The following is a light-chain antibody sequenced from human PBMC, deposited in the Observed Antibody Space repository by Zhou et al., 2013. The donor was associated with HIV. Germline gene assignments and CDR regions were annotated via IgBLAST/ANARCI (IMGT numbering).Light chain of an antibody. CDR2: AAS. Sequence: AIQLTQSPSSLSASVGDRVTITCRASQGISSALAWYQQQSGKAPKLLIYAASSLESGVPSRFSGSGSGTDFTLTISSLQPEDFATYYCQQFNSYPRTFGQGPSWRSN. J-gene: IGKJ2*01. V-gene: IGKV1-13*02. CDR3: QQFNSYPRT. CDR1: QGISSA.